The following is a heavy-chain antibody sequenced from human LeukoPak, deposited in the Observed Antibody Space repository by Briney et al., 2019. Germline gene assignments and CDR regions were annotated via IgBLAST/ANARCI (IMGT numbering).Heavy chain of an antibody. D-gene: IGHD1-26*01. J-gene: IGHJ6*02. Sequence: GGSLRLSCAASGFTFTSYEMNWVRQAPGKGLEWLSYISNSGSSTYYADSVKGRLTISRDNARNSLSLQMNSLRAEDTAIYYRARDTGSYTGMDVWGQGTTVTVTS. CDR2: ISNSGSST. CDR1: GFTFTSYE. V-gene: IGHV3-48*03. CDR3: ARDTGSYTGMDV.